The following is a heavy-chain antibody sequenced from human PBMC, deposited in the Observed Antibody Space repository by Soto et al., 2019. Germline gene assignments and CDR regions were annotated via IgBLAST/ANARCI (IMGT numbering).Heavy chain of an antibody. CDR1: GYTFIRSG. CDR3: ARGGYYDISWGKLSHYGLDV. CDR2: ISPYNDYT. Sequence: QVQLAQSANEVKKPGASVRVSCKAAGYTFIRSGIAWVRQAPGQGLEWMGWISPYNDYTVYAQKFQGRVSMTADTSTRTVYMHLRGLKSDDTAVYYCARGGYYDISWGKLSHYGLDVWGQGTSVSVSS. D-gene: IGHD3-16*01. V-gene: IGHV1-18*01. J-gene: IGHJ6*02.